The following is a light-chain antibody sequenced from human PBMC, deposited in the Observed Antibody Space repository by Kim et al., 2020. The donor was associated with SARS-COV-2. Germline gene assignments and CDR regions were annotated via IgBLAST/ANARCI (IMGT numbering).Light chain of an antibody. CDR1: QSVTSSY. Sequence: PGERATLSCRASQSVTSSYIAWFQQKPGQAPRLLIYGATTRATGIPDRFSGSGSRTDFTLTISRLEPEDFGVYYCQQYGLSPRTFGQGTKV. J-gene: IGKJ1*01. CDR3: QQYGLSPRT. CDR2: GAT. V-gene: IGKV3-20*01.